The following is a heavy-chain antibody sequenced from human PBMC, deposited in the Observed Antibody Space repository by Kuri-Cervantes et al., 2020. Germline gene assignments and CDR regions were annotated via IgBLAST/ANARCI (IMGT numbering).Heavy chain of an antibody. J-gene: IGHJ4*02. D-gene: IGHD6-13*01. Sequence: ASVKVSCKTSGYTFTGYYMHWVRQAPGQGLEWMGWISAYNGNTNYAQKLQGRVTMTTDTSTSTAYMELRSLRSDDTAVYYCARDLRAAAGAGNFDYWGQGTLVTVSS. CDR3: ARDLRAAAGAGNFDY. CDR1: GYTFTGYY. CDR2: ISAYNGNT. V-gene: IGHV1-18*04.